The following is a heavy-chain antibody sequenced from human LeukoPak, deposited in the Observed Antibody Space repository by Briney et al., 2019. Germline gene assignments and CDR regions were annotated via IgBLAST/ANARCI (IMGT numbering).Heavy chain of an antibody. J-gene: IGHJ4*02. V-gene: IGHV1-46*01. D-gene: IGHD6-19*01. Sequence: ASVKVSCKASGYTFTSYYMHGVRQAPGQGLEWMGIINPSGGSTSYAQKFQGRVTMTRDTSTSTVYMELSSLRSEDTAVYYCARVWNVAGNGGNQYYFDYWGQGTLVTVSS. CDR1: GYTFTSYY. CDR3: ARVWNVAGNGGNQYYFDY. CDR2: INPSGGST.